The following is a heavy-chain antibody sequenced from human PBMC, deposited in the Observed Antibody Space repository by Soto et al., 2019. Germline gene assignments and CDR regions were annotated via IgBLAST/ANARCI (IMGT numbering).Heavy chain of an antibody. J-gene: IGHJ3*02. D-gene: IGHD6-19*01. V-gene: IGHV1-18*01. Sequence: QVQLVQSGADVKKPGASVKVSCKASGYNFTSYGISWVRQAPGQGLEWMGWISPHNDRTKYARRFQDRGTMTTETPTSTVYMELGSLISDDTAVYYCARDLYYSSGRYFDHDAFDIWGQGTVVTVSS. CDR3: ARDLYYSSGRYFDHDAFDI. CDR1: GYNFTSYG. CDR2: ISPHNDRT.